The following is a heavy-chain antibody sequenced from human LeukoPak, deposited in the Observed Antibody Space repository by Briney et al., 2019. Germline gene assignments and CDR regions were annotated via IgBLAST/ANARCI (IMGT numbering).Heavy chain of an antibody. Sequence: PGRSLRLSCAASGFTFSSYAMHWVRQAPGKWLESVAVISYDGSNKYYADSVKGRFTISRDNSMNTLYLQMTSLRAEDTAIYYCARDGSMTMTTVTTGSFGYWGQGTLVTVSS. J-gene: IGHJ4*02. CDR2: ISYDGSNK. CDR3: ARDGSMTMTTVTTGSFGY. V-gene: IGHV3-30-3*01. CDR1: GFTFSSYA. D-gene: IGHD4-17*01.